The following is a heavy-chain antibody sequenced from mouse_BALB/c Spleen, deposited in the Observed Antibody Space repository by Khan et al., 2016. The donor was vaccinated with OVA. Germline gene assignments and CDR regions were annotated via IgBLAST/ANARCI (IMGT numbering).Heavy chain of an antibody. CDR1: GFSLTNDG. CDR3: ARQPYYHYNVMDY. J-gene: IGHJ4*01. CDR2: IWSDGST. Sequence: QVQLKESGPGLVAPSLSLSITCTISGFSLTNDGVHWVRQPPGKGLEWLVVIWSDGSTTYTSALKSRLTITKDNSKSQVFLKMNSLQTDDTAIYFCARQPYYHYNVMDYWGQGTSVTVSS. D-gene: IGHD2-10*01. V-gene: IGHV2-6-1*01.